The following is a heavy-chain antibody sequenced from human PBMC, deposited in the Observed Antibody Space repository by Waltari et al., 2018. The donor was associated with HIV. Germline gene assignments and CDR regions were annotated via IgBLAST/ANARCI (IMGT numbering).Heavy chain of an antibody. CDR2: LFYSGST. CDR1: GGSIGSSSHF. CDR3: ARLQGWELRGSAAFDI. V-gene: IGHV4-39*01. J-gene: IGHJ3*02. D-gene: IGHD1-26*01. Sequence: QMQLQESGPGLVKPSETLSLTCTVSGGSIGSSSHFWGWIRQPPGKGLEWIGTLFYSGSTDYNPSLKSRVTISVDTSKNQFSLKMSSVTAADTAVYYCARLQGWELRGSAAFDIWGQGTMVTVSS.